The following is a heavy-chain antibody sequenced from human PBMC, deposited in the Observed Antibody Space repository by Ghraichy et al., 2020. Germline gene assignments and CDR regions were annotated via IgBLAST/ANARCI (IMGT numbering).Heavy chain of an antibody. CDR3: ARGGRQYCSGGSCSGWFDP. J-gene: IGHJ5*02. CDR1: GFTFSSYA. Sequence: GGSLRLSCAASGFTFSSYAMHWVRQAPGKWLEWVAVISYDGSNKYYADSVKGRFTISRDNSKNTLYLQMNSLRAEDTAVYYCARGGRQYCSGGSCSGWFDPWGTATLVPVSS. V-gene: IGHV3-30-3*01. CDR2: ISYDGSNK. D-gene: IGHD2-15*01.